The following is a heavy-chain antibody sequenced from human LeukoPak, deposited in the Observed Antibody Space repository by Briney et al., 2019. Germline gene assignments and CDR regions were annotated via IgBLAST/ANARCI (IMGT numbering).Heavy chain of an antibody. D-gene: IGHD7-27*01. Sequence: GGSLRLSCTASGFTFSHAWMNWVRQAPGKGLEWVSTISISGGTTYYTDSVKGRFTISRDNAKNSLYLQMDSLRAEDTAVYYCATINWGRFGYWGQGTLVTVSS. CDR2: ISISGGTT. V-gene: IGHV3-48*01. CDR1: GFTFSHAW. CDR3: ATINWGRFGY. J-gene: IGHJ4*02.